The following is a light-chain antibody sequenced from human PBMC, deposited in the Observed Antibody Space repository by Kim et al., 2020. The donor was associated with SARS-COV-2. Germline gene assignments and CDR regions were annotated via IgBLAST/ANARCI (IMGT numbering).Light chain of an antibody. CDR1: QNIDTY. CDR3: QQYGSSPRT. V-gene: IGKV3-20*01. CDR2: DAS. Sequence: LSPGDRATLSCRASQNIDTYLAWYQQRPGQAPRLLVYDASSRATGIPDRFSGSGSGTDFTLTISRLEPEDFAVYYCQQYGSSPRTFGQGTKVDIK. J-gene: IGKJ1*01.